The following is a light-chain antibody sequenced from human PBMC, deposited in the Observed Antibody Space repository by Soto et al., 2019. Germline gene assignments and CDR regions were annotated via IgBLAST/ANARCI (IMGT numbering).Light chain of an antibody. CDR3: QQYNNWPPYN. V-gene: IGKV3-15*01. J-gene: IGKJ2*01. Sequence: EIVMTQSPATLSVSPGERATLSCRASQSVSSNLAWYQQKPGQAPRLLIYGASTRATGIPARFSGSGSGTEVTLTISSLQSEDFEVYFCQQYNNWPPYNFGPGTKLEIK. CDR2: GAS. CDR1: QSVSSN.